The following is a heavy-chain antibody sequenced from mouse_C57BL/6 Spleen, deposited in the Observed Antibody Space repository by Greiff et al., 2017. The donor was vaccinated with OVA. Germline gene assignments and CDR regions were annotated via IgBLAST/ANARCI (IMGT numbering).Heavy chain of an antibody. CDR1: GYTFTDHT. V-gene: IGHV1-78*01. CDR2: IYPRDGST. CDR3: ESSIYYDYDPDY. Sequence: QVQLQQSDAELVKPGASVTISCKVSGYTFTDHTIHWMQQRPEQGLEWIGYIYPRDGSTKYNAKFKGKATLTADKSSSTAYMQLNSLTSEDSAVDFCESSIYYDYDPDYGGQGTTLTVSS. D-gene: IGHD2-4*01. J-gene: IGHJ2*01.